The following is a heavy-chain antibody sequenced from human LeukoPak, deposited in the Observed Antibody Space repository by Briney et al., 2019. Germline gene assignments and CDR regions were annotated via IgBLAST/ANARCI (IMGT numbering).Heavy chain of an antibody. D-gene: IGHD2-2*02. J-gene: IGHJ3*02. CDR1: GFIFSNYW. CDR3: ARDYRGGYCSSTSCYNNDAFDI. CDR2: IKQDGSEK. V-gene: IGHV3-7*01. Sequence: PGGSLRLSCAASGFIFSNYWMSWVRQAPGKGLEWVANIKQDGSEKFYVDSVKGRFTISRDNAKNSLYLQMNSLRAEDTAVYYCARDYRGGYCSSTSCYNNDAFDIWGQGTMVTVSS.